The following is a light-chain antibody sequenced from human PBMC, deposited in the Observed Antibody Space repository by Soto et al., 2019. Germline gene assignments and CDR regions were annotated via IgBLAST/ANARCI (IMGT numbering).Light chain of an antibody. CDR3: QQYNNWPQT. Sequence: ENVLTQSPGTLSLSPGERATLSCRASQSVSSSYLAWYQQKPGQAPRLLIYGASTRATGIPARFSGSRSGTEFTLTISSLQSEDFAVYYCQQYNNWPQTFGQGTKVDVK. CDR1: QSVSSSY. V-gene: IGKV3-15*01. J-gene: IGKJ1*01. CDR2: GAS.